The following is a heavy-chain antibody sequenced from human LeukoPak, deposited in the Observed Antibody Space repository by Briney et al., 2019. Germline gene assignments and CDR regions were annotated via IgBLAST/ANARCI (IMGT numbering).Heavy chain of an antibody. CDR1: GYTFTSYD. V-gene: IGHV1-8*01. D-gene: IGHD3-10*01. CDR2: MNPNSGNT. Sequence: GASVKVSCKASGYTFTSYDINWVRQATGQGLEWMGWMNPNSGNTGYAQKFQGRVTMTRNTSISTAYMELSSLRSEDTAVYYCARVHRRSGSYFLGNQQKKYGMDVWGQGTTVTVSS. CDR3: ARVHRRSGSYFLGNQQKKYGMDV. J-gene: IGHJ6*02.